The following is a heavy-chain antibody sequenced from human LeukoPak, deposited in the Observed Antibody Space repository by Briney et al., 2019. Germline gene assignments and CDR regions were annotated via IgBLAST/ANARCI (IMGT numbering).Heavy chain of an antibody. V-gene: IGHV3-21*01. J-gene: IGHJ5*02. CDR2: ISSSSSYV. D-gene: IGHD2-15*01. Sequence: GGSLRLSCAASGFTFSSYSMNWVRQAPGKGLEWVSSISSSSSYVYYADSVKGRFTISRDNAKNSLYLQMNSLRAEDTAVYYCAREVVAATRNWFDPWGQGTLVTVSS. CDR1: GFTFSSYS. CDR3: AREVVAATRNWFDP.